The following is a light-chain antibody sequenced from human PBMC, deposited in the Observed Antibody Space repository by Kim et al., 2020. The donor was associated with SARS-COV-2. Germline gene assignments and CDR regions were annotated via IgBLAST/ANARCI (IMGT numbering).Light chain of an antibody. Sequence: SSELTQDPAVSVALGQTVRITCQGDSLRSYYASWYQQKPGQAPVLVIYGKNNRPSGIPDRFSGSSSGNTASLTITGAQAEDEADYYCNSRDSSGNPLYVL. CDR2: GKN. CDR1: SLRSYY. J-gene: IGLJ1*01. V-gene: IGLV3-19*01. CDR3: NSRDSSGNPLYV.